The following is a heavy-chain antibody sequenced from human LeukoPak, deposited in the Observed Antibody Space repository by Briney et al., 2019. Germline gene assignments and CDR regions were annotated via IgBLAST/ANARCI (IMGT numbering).Heavy chain of an antibody. CDR2: FDPEDGET. CDR3: ATLNDLDY. CDR1: GYTLTELS. J-gene: IGHJ4*02. Sequence: ASVKVSCKVSGYTLTELSMHWVRQAPGKGLEWMGGFDPEDGETIYAQKFQGRVTVTEDTSTDTAYMELSSLRSEDTAVYYCATLNDLDYWGQGTLVTVSS. D-gene: IGHD1-1*01. V-gene: IGHV1-24*01.